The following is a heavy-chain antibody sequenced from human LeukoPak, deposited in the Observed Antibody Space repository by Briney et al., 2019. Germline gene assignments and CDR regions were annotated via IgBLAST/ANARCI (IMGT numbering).Heavy chain of an antibody. CDR1: GGSVNSGSYF. J-gene: IGHJ6*02. D-gene: IGHD4-11*01. Sequence: SETLSLTCTVSGGSVNSGSYFWSWIRQPPGKGLESIGYIQNSARTNYNPSLESRVTISVDSSKDQFSLRLSSVTAADTAVYYCATDYSNFYGMDVWGQGTTVTVSS. V-gene: IGHV4-61*01. CDR2: IQNSART. CDR3: ATDYSNFYGMDV.